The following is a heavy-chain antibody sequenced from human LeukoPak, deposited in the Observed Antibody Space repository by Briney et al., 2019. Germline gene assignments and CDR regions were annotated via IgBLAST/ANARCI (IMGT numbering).Heavy chain of an antibody. CDR3: ARGTMVRLFDY. CDR1: GGSISSYY. Sequence: PSETLSLTCTVSGGSISSYYWSWIRQPPGKGLGWIGYIYYSGSTNYNPSLKSRVTISVDTSKNQFSLKLSSVTAADTAVYYCARGTMVRLFDYWGQGTLVTVSS. CDR2: IYYSGST. V-gene: IGHV4-59*01. D-gene: IGHD3-10*01. J-gene: IGHJ4*02.